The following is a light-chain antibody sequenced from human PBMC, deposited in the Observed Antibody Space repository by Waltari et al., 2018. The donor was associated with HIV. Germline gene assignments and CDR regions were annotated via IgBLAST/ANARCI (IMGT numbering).Light chain of an antibody. CDR3: QQYFSPPPLT. J-gene: IGKJ4*01. CDR1: QAISNS. Sequence: IKVTQSPPSLSASVGDRVTTSCRASQAISNSLAWYQQKPGKAPKLLLYAASRLESGVPSRFSGSRSGTDYALTISSLQPEDFAVYYCQQYFSPPPLTFGGGTKVEIK. CDR2: AAS. V-gene: IGKV1-NL1*01.